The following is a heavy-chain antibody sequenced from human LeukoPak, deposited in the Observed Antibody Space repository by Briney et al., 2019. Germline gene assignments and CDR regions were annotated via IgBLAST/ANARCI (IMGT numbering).Heavy chain of an antibody. D-gene: IGHD2-8*02. Sequence: DSLSLTCSVSGDSISSYYWFWIRQPPGKGLEWIGYIYYRGSTNYNPSLKSRVTISVDTSKNQFSLKLSSVTAADTAVYYCARDSGGTNLSLDYWGQGTLVTVSS. CDR3: ARDSGGTNLSLDY. CDR2: IYYRGST. J-gene: IGHJ4*02. V-gene: IGHV4-59*01. CDR1: GDSISSYY.